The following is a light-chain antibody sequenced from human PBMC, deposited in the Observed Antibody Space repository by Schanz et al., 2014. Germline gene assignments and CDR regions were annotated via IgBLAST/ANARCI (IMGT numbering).Light chain of an antibody. V-gene: IGLV2-14*01. CDR3: SSYTSSRTLI. CDR2: DVT. Sequence: QSALTQPASVSGSPGQWITISCTGTSSDVGGYNYVSWYQQHPGKAPKLMIYDVTKRPSGVSNRFSGSKSGNTASLTISGLQAEDEADYYCSSYTSSRTLIFGGGTKLTVL. J-gene: IGLJ2*01. CDR1: SSDVGGYNY.